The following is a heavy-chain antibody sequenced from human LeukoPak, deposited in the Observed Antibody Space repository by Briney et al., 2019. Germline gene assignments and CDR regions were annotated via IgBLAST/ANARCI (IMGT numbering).Heavy chain of an antibody. V-gene: IGHV1-8*01. D-gene: IGHD3-3*01. J-gene: IGHJ4*02. Sequence: ASVKVSCKASGYTFTSYDINWVRQATGQGLEWMGWMNPNSGNTGYAQKFQGRVTMTRNTSISTAYMELSSLRSEDTAVYYCAREPYDFWSGYYTIPTIDYFDYWGQGTLVTVSS. CDR3: AREPYDFWSGYYTIPTIDYFDY. CDR1: GYTFTSYD. CDR2: MNPNSGNT.